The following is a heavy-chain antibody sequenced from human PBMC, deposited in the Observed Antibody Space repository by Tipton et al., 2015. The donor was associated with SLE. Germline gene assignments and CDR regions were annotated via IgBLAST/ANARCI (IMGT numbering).Heavy chain of an antibody. CDR1: GGSISSYY. D-gene: IGHD3-22*01. V-gene: IGHV4-59*01. J-gene: IGHJ3*02. Sequence: LRLSCTVSGGSISSYYWSWIRQPPGKGLEWIGYIYYSGSTNYNPSLKSRVTISVDTSKNQFSRKLSSVTAADTAVYYCASVPGYYDSSGTDAFDIWGQGTMVTVSS. CDR3: ASVPGYYDSSGTDAFDI. CDR2: IYYSGST.